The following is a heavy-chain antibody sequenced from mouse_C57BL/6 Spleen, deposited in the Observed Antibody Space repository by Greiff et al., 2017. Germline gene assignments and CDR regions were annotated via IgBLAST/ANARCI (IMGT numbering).Heavy chain of an antibody. CDR2: IYPGSGNT. V-gene: IGHV1-76*01. CDR1: GYTFTDYY. CDR3: ARDYFDY. Sequence: QVQLQQSGAELVRPGASVKLSCKASGYTFTDYYINWVKQRPGQGLEWIARIYPGSGNTYYNEKFKGKATLTAEKSSSTAYMQLSSLTSEDSAVYFWARDYFDYWGQGTTRTVSS. J-gene: IGHJ2*01.